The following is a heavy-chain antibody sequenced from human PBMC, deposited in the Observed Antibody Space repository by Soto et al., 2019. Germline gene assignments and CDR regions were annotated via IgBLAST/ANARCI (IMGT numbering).Heavy chain of an antibody. J-gene: IGHJ4*02. Sequence: EVQLLESGGGLVQPGGSLRLSCAASGFTFSSYAISWVRQAPGKGLGWVSGISGSGGSTYYADSVKGRFTIFRDNSKNTLYLQMNSLRAEDTAVYYCAKDRRQLEPTYYFDYWGQGTLVTVSS. CDR3: AKDRRQLEPTYYFDY. D-gene: IGHD1-1*01. CDR1: GFTFSSYA. V-gene: IGHV3-23*01. CDR2: ISGSGGST.